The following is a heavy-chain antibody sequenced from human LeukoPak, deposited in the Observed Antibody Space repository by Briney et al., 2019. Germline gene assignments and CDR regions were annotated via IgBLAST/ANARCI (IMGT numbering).Heavy chain of an antibody. CDR2: IYSTGST. CDR1: GGSFSGYY. Sequence: PSETLSLTCAVYGGSFSGYYWSWIRQPAGKGLEWIGRIYSTGSTNYNPSLKSRVTMSVDTSKNQFSLKLSSMTAADTAVYYCARDYDFWSGFPPLFDYWGQGILVTVSS. V-gene: IGHV4-4*07. J-gene: IGHJ4*02. CDR3: ARDYDFWSGFPPLFDY. D-gene: IGHD3-3*01.